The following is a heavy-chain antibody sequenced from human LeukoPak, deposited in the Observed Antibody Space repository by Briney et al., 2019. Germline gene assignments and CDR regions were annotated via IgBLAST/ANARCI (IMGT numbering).Heavy chain of an antibody. Sequence: GESLKISCKGSGYRFISYWIGWVRQMPGKALEWMGIIYPGDSDTRYSPSFQGQVTMLADKSITTAHLQRSSLKASDTAMYYCARRLGGADVFDIWGQGTMVTVSS. CDR3: ARRLGGADVFDI. D-gene: IGHD3-16*01. CDR2: IYPGDSDT. V-gene: IGHV5-51*01. CDR1: GYRFISYW. J-gene: IGHJ3*02.